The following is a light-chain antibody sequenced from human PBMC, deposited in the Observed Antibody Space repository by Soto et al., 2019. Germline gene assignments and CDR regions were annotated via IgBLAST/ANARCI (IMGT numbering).Light chain of an antibody. V-gene: IGKV1-39*01. J-gene: IGKJ1*01. Sequence: DIQMTQSPSSLSASVGDRVTITCRASQSISTYLNWYQQRPGKAPKLLIYAASTLQTGAPSRFGGSGSATDFTLTISSLEPEDFAVYYCQQRSNWPQTFGQGTKVDIK. CDR1: QSISTY. CDR2: AAS. CDR3: QQRSNWPQT.